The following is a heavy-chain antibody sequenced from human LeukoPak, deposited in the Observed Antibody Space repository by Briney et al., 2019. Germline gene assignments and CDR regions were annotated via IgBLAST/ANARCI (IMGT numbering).Heavy chain of an antibody. D-gene: IGHD6-13*01. CDR1: GFTFSSYA. V-gene: IGHV3-23*01. Sequence: GGSLRLSCAASGFTFSSYAMRWVRQAPGKGLEWVSAISGSGGNTYYADSVKGRFTISRDNSKNTLYLQVSSLRAEDTAIYYCAKDPRYSSNWYHDYWGQGTLVTVSS. J-gene: IGHJ4*02. CDR2: ISGSGGNT. CDR3: AKDPRYSSNWYHDY.